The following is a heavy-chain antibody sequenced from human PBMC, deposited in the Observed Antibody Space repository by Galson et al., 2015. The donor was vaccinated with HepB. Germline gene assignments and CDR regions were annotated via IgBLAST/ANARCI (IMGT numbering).Heavy chain of an antibody. CDR2: INSDGSSR. V-gene: IGHV3-74*01. CDR3: TRKLDTDMAGGSGLDV. D-gene: IGHD5-18*01. Sequence: SLRLSCAASGFSISSYWMHWVRQAPGKGLVWVSRINSDGSSRTYADSVTGRFTISRDNAENTLFLQMNSLRAEDTAIYYCTRKLDTDMAGGSGLDVWGQGTTVIVS. CDR1: GFSISSYW. J-gene: IGHJ6*02.